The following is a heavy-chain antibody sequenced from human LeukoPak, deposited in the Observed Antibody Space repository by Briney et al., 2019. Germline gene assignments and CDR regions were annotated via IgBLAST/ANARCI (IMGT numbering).Heavy chain of an antibody. Sequence: ASVKVSCKASGGTFSSYAISWVRQAPGQGIEWMGGIIPIFGTANYAQKFQGRVTITTDESTSTAYMELSSLRSEDTAVYYCAVNYGDPRGYFDYWGQGTLVTVSS. V-gene: IGHV1-69*05. CDR2: IIPIFGTA. CDR1: GGTFSSYA. J-gene: IGHJ4*02. D-gene: IGHD4-17*01. CDR3: AVNYGDPRGYFDY.